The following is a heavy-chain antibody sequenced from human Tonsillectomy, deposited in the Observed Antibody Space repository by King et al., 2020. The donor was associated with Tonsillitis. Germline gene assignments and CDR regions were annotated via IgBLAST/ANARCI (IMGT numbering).Heavy chain of an antibody. CDR3: ARTGSGSRNDWYFDL. J-gene: IGHJ2*01. V-gene: IGHV1-18*01. D-gene: IGHD1-14*01. Sequence: MQLVQSGAEVKKPGASVKVSCKASGYTFTNYGISWVRQAPGQGLEWMGWISAYNGNRHYAQKYRGRVTVTTDTSTTTAYMELSSLRSDDTAVYYCARTGSGSRNDWYFDLWGRGTLVTVSS. CDR2: ISAYNGNR. CDR1: GYTFTNYG.